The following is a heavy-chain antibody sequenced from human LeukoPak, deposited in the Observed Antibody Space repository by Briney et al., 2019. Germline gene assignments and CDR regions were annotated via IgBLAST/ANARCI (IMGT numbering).Heavy chain of an antibody. CDR2: IIPIFGTA. CDR3: ARELKYYYDSSGYYDY. D-gene: IGHD3-22*01. V-gene: IGHV1-69*05. CDR1: GGTFSSYA. Sequence: ASVKVSCKVSGGTFSSYAISWVRQAPGQGLEWMGRIIPIFGTANYAQKFQGRVTITTDESTGTAYMELSSLRSEDTAVYYCARELKYYYDSSGYYDYWGQGTLVTVSS. J-gene: IGHJ4*02.